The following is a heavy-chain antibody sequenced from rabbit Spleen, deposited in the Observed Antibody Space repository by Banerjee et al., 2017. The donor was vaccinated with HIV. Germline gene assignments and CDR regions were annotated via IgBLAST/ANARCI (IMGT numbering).Heavy chain of an antibody. V-gene: IGHV1S40*01. CDR1: GVSFSSSAY. D-gene: IGHD1-1*01. CDR2: TYTTNSRNT. CDR3: ARNYVNAFDP. Sequence: QSLEESGGDLVKPGASLTLTCTASGVSFSSSAYMCWVRQAPGKGLEWIACTYTTNSRNTYYATWAKGRCTISKASSTTVTLQMTRLTAADTATYFCARNYVNAFDPWGPGTLVTVS. J-gene: IGHJ2*01.